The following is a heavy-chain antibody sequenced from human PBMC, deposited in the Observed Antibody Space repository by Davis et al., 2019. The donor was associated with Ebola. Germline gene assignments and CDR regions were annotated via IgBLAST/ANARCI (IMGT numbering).Heavy chain of an antibody. V-gene: IGHV3-72*01. D-gene: IGHD5-18*01. Sequence: PGGSLRLSCVASGFTFSDHYMDWVRQAPGQGLEWVARIRNKVNSYTTEYAASVKGRFTISRDDSKNSHYLQMNSLETEDTAVYYCARGSVGTAFRAIDIWGQGTMVTVSS. J-gene: IGHJ3*02. CDR1: GFTFSDHY. CDR2: IRNKVNSYTT. CDR3: ARGSVGTAFRAIDI.